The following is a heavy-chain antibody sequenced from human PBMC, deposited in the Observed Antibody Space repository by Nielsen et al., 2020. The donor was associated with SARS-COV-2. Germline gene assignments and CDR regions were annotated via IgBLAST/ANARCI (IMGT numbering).Heavy chain of an antibody. CDR1: GGSIKSSTYY. D-gene: IGHD3-3*01. J-gene: IGHJ6*02. V-gene: IGHV4-30-4*08. CDR3: ARERVGGITIFGVVTRYGMDV. Sequence: SETLSLTCTVSGGSIKSSTYYWGWIRQPPGKGLEWIGYIYYSGSTYYNPSLKSRVTISVDTSKNQFSLKLSSVTAADTVLYYCARERVGGITIFGVVTRYGMDVWGQGTTVTVSS. CDR2: IYYSGST.